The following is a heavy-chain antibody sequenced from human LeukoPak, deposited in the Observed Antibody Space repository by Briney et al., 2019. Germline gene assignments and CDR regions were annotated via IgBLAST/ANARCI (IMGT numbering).Heavy chain of an antibody. D-gene: IGHD3-10*01. CDR3: ARGDYGSGSYYKEEFWFDP. J-gene: IGHJ5*02. V-gene: IGHV4-30-4*01. Sequence: PSQTLSLTCTVSGGSISSGDYYWSWIRQPPGKGLEWIGYIYYSGSTYYNPSLKSRVTISVDTCKNQFSLKLSSVTAADTAVYYCARGDYGSGSYYKEEFWFDPWGQGTLVTVSS. CDR1: GGSISSGDYY. CDR2: IYYSGST.